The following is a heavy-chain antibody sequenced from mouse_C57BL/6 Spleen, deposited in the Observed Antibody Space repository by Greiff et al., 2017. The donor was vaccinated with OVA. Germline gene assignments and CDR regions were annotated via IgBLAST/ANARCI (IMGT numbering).Heavy chain of an antibody. J-gene: IGHJ2*01. V-gene: IGHV5-16*01. CDR3: AREPWEGGYFDY. CDR1: GFTFSDYY. CDR2: INYDGSST. D-gene: IGHD4-1*01. Sequence: EVQVVESEGGLVQPGSSMKLSCTASGFTFSDYYMAWVRQVPEKGLEWVANINYDGSSTYYLDSLKSRFIISRDNAKNILYLQMSSLKSEDTATYYCAREPWEGGYFDYWGQGTTLTVSS.